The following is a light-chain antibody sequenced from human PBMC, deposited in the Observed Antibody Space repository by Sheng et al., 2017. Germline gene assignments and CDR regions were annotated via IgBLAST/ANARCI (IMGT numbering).Light chain of an antibody. Sequence: IVLTQSPGTLSLSPGDRATLSCRASQNVRGNYLAWYQKKFGQPPRLLMYAASTRATGIPDRFGGSGSGTDFTLTISSLEPEDSAVFYCQQYGDLPLTFGGGTRLEIK. V-gene: IGKV3-20*01. CDR3: QQYGDLPLT. CDR1: QNVRGNY. CDR2: AAS. J-gene: IGKJ4*01.